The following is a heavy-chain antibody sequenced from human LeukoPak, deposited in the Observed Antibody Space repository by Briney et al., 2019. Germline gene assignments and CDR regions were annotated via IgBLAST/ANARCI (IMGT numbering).Heavy chain of an antibody. Sequence: GGSLRLSCAASGFSLSGSGMTWVRQAPGKGLEWISAINSGDSTYYADAVMGRFTVSRDNSKNTIYLQMNSLRVDDTAVYFCANRPTSAWSDHWGQGTLVTVSS. CDR1: GFSLSGSG. V-gene: IGHV3-23*01. CDR3: ANRPTSAWSDH. J-gene: IGHJ5*02. D-gene: IGHD2-2*01. CDR2: INSGDST.